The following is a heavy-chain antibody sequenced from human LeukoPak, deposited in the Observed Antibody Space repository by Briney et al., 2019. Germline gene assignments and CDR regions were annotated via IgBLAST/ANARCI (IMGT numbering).Heavy chain of an antibody. Sequence: GGSLRLSCAASGFTFSSYAMSWVRQAPGKGLEWVSAISDSGGSTYYADSVKGRFTISRDNSKNTLYLQMNSLRAEDTAVYYCAKDLVVVPAASRYFQHWGQGTLVTVSS. CDR1: GFTFSSYA. D-gene: IGHD2-2*01. CDR3: AKDLVVVPAASRYFQH. V-gene: IGHV3-23*01. J-gene: IGHJ1*01. CDR2: ISDSGGST.